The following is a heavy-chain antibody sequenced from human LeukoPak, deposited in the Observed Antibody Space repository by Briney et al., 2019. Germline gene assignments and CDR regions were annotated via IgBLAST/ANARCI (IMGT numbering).Heavy chain of an antibody. J-gene: IGHJ6*02. Sequence: PGGSLRLSCAASGFAFSSSAMHWVRQAPGKGLEWVAFIRNDGSKKSYADSVKGRFTISRDNSKNMLYVQMNSLRAEDTAVYYCAKGYSCALDVWGQGTTVTVSS. CDR1: GFAFSSSA. CDR3: AKGYSCALDV. V-gene: IGHV3-30*02. CDR2: IRNDGSKK. D-gene: IGHD5-12*01.